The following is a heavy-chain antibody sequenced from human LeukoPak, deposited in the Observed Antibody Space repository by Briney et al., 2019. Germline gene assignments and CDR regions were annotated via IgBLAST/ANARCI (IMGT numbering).Heavy chain of an antibody. CDR1: GGSISSSNW. Sequence: SGTLSLTCAVSGGSISSSNWWSWVRQPPGKGLEWIGYIYYSGSTNYNPSLKSRVTISVDTSKNQFSLKLSSVTAADTAVYYCARAAAGLDYWAQGTLVTVSS. J-gene: IGHJ4*02. V-gene: IGHV4-4*02. CDR3: ARAAAGLDY. D-gene: IGHD6-13*01. CDR2: IYYSGST.